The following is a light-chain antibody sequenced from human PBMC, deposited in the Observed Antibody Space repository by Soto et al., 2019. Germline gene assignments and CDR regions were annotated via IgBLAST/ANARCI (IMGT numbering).Light chain of an antibody. CDR2: DAS. CDR1: QDISNX. J-gene: IGKJ4*01. V-gene: IGKV1-33*01. CDR3: QQYDNLPLT. Sequence: DLQMTQSPSSLSASVGDRVTITCQASQDISNXXXWYQQKPGKAPKLLIYDASNLETGVPSRFSGSGSGTDFTFTISSLQPEDIATYYCQQYDNLPLTFGGGTKVEIK.